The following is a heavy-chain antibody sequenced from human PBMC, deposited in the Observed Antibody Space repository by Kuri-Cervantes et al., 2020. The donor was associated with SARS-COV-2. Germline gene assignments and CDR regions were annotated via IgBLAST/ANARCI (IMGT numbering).Heavy chain of an antibody. CDR2: IYYSGST. CDR1: GFTVSSNY. J-gene: IGHJ3*02. D-gene: IGHD2-2*01. CDR3: ARTHYATLLDI. V-gene: IGHV4-59*02. Sequence: ESLKISCAASGFTVSSNYMSWVRQPPGKGLEWIGYIYYSGSTNYNPSLKSRVTISVDTSKNQFSLKLSSVTAADTAVYYCARTHYATLLDIWGQGTMVTVSS.